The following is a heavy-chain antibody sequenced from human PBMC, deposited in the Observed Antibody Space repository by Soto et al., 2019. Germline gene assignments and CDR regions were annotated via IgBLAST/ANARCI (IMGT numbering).Heavy chain of an antibody. CDR3: ARATVLLCPDY. Sequence: SETLSLTCTVSGGSISSYYWSWIRQPPGKGLEWIGYIYYSGSTNYNPSLKSRVTISVDTSKNQFSLKLSSVTAADTAVYYCARATVLLCPDYWGQGTLVTSPQ. D-gene: IGHD3-10*01. V-gene: IGHV4-59*01. CDR2: IYYSGST. CDR1: GGSISSYY. J-gene: IGHJ4*02.